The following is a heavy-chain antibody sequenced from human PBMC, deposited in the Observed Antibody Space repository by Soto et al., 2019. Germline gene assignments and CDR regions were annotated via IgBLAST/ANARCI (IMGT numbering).Heavy chain of an antibody. CDR2: ISGSGAGT. CDR3: AKNKGLRLENYCFDY. Sequence: QVSESGGGLGQPGGSLRLSCTVSGLTFRSFAMSWVRQAPGKGLEWVSTISGSGAGTYYADSVKGRFTISRDNSKNTLYLQMNSLRAEDSAVYYSAKNKGLRLENYCFDYWGQVTLVTVSS. D-gene: IGHD3-16*01. J-gene: IGHJ4*02. V-gene: IGHV3-23*01. CDR1: GLTFRSFA.